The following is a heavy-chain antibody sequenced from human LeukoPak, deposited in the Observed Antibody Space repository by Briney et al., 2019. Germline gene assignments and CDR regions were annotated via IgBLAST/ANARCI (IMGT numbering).Heavy chain of an antibody. V-gene: IGHV6-1*01. Sequence: SQTLSLTCALSGDSLSRNSAAWHWLRQSPARAVEGLGRTYYRANLYHDYAVSVKNRITINADTSMHQFSLLLNPLTPDYTAVYYCARDREGAWYPDWPDPWGQGTLVTVCS. D-gene: IGHD6-19*01. J-gene: IGHJ5*02. CDR1: GDSLSRNSAA. CDR3: ARDREGAWYPDWPDP. CDR2: TYYRANLYH.